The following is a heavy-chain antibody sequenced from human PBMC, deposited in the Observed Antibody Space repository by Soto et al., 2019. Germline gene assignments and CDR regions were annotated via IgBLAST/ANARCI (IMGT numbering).Heavy chain of an antibody. D-gene: IGHD3-10*01. CDR1: GYTFTAYY. Sequence: QVQLVQSGAEVKKPGASVKVSCRASGYTFTAYYIHWVRQAPGQGLEWLGRVNPLNRVTMYAHKFQGRVTMTGDTSITTAYMELTRLTSDDTAMYYCASVEGSASSAGDWGQGTLVAVSS. CDR3: ASVEGSASSAGD. CDR2: VNPLNRVT. V-gene: IGHV1-2*02. J-gene: IGHJ4*02.